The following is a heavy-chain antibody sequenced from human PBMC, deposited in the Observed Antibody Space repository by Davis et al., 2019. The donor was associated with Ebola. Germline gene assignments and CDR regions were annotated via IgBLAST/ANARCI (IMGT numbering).Heavy chain of an antibody. J-gene: IGHJ6*02. Sequence: AASVKVSCKASGYTFTSYDINWVRQATGQGLEWMGWMNPNSGNTGYAQKFQGRITMTRNISISTAYMELSSLRSEDTAVYYCARGGGRSIVGASTGTYYYYGMDVWGQGTTVTVSS. CDR3: ARGGGRSIVGASTGTYYYYGMDV. CDR1: GYTFTSYD. D-gene: IGHD1-26*01. V-gene: IGHV1-8*01. CDR2: MNPNSGNT.